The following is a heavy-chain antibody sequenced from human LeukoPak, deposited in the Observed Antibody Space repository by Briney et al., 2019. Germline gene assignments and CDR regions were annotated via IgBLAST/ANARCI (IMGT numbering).Heavy chain of an antibody. CDR2: ISSTGGTA. CDR1: GFTFSSFG. Sequence: GGSLRLSCAASGFTFSSFGMSWVRQAPGKGLEWVSAISSTGGTAYYADSVKGRFTISRDNSKNTVSLQMNSLRPEDTAVYYCARVGRGYSYKVYYFDFWGQGTLVTVSS. V-gene: IGHV3-23*01. D-gene: IGHD5-18*01. CDR3: ARVGRGYSYKVYYFDF. J-gene: IGHJ4*02.